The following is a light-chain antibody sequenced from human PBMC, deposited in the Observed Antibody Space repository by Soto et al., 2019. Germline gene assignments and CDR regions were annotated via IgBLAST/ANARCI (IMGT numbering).Light chain of an antibody. Sequence: EIVLTLSPATRSLSPVGVGGGSFRASQSVSSYLAWYQQKPGQAPRLLIYDASNRATGIPARFSGSGSGTDFTLTISSLEPEDFAVYYCQQRSNWPPSFGPGTKVDI. CDR1: QSVSSY. CDR3: QQRSNWPPS. V-gene: IGKV3-11*01. J-gene: IGKJ3*01. CDR2: DAS.